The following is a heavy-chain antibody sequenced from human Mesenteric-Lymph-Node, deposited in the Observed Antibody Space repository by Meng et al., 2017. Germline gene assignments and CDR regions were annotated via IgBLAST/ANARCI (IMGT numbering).Heavy chain of an antibody. V-gene: IGHV4-4*02. CDR2: IYHSGST. Sequence: VQLQGAGPGLVQPSESPSPSCAVSGGSISSINWWTSVRQPPGKGLEWIGEIYHSGSTNYNPSLKSRVTISVDKSKNQFSLKLSSVTAADTAVYYCARRPTGIDYWGQGTLVTVSS. D-gene: IGHD2-8*02. CDR3: ARRPTGIDY. CDR1: GGSISSINW. J-gene: IGHJ4*02.